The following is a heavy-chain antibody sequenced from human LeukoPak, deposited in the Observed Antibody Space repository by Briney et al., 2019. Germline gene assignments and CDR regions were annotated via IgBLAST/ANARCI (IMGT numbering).Heavy chain of an antibody. J-gene: IGHJ3*01. CDR3: AKLLAAPPDTDV. V-gene: IGHV4-61*08. CDR2: IHESGDT. Sequence: SETLSLTCTVSGASVSTGGYYWSWIRQPPGKGLEWIAYIHESGDTYSNPALKSRATASADRSKNQFSLKLRSVTAADTAVYYCAKLLAAPPDTDVWGQGTMVFVSS. CDR1: GASVSTGGYY. D-gene: IGHD6-13*01.